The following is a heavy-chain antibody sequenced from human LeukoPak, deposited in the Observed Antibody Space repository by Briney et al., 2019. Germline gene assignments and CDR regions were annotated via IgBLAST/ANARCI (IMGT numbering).Heavy chain of an antibody. Sequence: PGGSLRLSCAASGFTFSSYWMSWVRQAPGKGLEWVANIKQDGSEKYYVDSVKGRFTISRDNAKNSLYLQMNSLRAEDTAVYYCARSFNYYYYYMDVWGKRTTVTVSS. J-gene: IGHJ6*03. V-gene: IGHV3-7*01. CDR1: GFTFSSYW. CDR2: IKQDGSEK. D-gene: IGHD3-16*02. CDR3: ARSFNYYYYYMDV.